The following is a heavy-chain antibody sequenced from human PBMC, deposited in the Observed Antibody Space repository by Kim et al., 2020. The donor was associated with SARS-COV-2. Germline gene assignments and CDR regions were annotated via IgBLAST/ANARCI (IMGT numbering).Heavy chain of an antibody. CDR2: IKKKAFGGTT. Sequence: GGSLRLSCAASGFTFGDYAVSWVRQAPGKGLEWIGFIKKKAFGGTTEYAAPVKGRFTISRDDSKSIAYLQMNSLKTEDTAVYYCTTPVRSILDWLPNFDFWGQGTLVTVSS. J-gene: IGHJ4*02. V-gene: IGHV3-49*04. CDR1: GFTFGDYA. D-gene: IGHD3-3*01. CDR3: TTPVRSILDWLPNFDF.